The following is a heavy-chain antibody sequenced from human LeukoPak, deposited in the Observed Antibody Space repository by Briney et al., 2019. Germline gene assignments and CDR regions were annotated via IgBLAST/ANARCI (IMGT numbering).Heavy chain of an antibody. J-gene: IGHJ6*03. CDR3: ARDYYYYMDV. CDR2: IIPILGTA. Sequence: ASVKVSCKASGGTFSSYAISWVRQAPGQGLEWMGGIIPILGTANYAQKFQGRVTITTDESTSTAYMELSSLRSEDTAVYYCARDYYYYMDVWGKGTTVTVSS. V-gene: IGHV1-69*05. CDR1: GGTFSSYA.